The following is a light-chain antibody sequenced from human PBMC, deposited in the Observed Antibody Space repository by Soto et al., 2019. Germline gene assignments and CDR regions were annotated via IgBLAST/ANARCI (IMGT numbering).Light chain of an antibody. Sequence: EIVLTQSPATLSLSPGERATLSCRARQSVSSFLAWYQHKPGQPPRLLIYDASNSATGIPARFSGSGSGTDFTLTISSLEPEDFAVYYCQQRSNSWTFGQGTKVEIK. J-gene: IGKJ1*01. CDR3: QQRSNSWT. CDR1: QSVSSF. CDR2: DAS. V-gene: IGKV3-11*01.